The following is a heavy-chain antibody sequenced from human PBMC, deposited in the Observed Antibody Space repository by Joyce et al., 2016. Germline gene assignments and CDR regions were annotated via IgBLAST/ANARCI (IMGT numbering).Heavy chain of an antibody. Sequence: EVQLVEAGGALVQPGGSLRLSCAASGVTFSAYEIHWVRQTTRKGLEWVSAIGTAGDPYYAGSVNGRFTISRENAKSSLFLQMNSLRAEDTAVYYCARERGGGMSAFDIWGQGTMVTVSS. CDR2: IGTAGDP. J-gene: IGHJ3*02. CDR3: ARERGGGMSAFDI. CDR1: GVTFSAYE. V-gene: IGHV3-13*05. D-gene: IGHD3-16*01.